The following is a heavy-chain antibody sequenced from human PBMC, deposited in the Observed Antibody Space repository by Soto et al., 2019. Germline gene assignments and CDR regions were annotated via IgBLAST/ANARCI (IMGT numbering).Heavy chain of an antibody. CDR3: VRGPSDHKLRLVEWPYGDY. CDR2: IYSGHTT. D-gene: IGHD3-3*01. CDR1: GFIVSSNQ. J-gene: IGHJ4*02. V-gene: IGHV3-53*01. Sequence: SGGSLRLSCVAPGFIVSSNQMSWVRQAPGKGLEWVSVIYSGHTTYYADSVEGRFTISRDDSKSTLYLQMNSLRVEDTAVYYCVRGPSDHKLRLVEWPYGDYWGRGALVTVSS.